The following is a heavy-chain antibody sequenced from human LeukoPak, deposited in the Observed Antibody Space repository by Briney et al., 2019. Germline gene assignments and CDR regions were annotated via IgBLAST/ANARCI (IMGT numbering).Heavy chain of an antibody. CDR3: ARDLSSSWYSLGY. D-gene: IGHD6-13*01. CDR1: GLTVGDYG. Sequence: GGSLRLSCAASGLTVGDYGMSWVRQAPGKGLEWVSGINWSGESTGYADSVMGRFTISRDNAENALYLQMNSLRAEDTALYYCARDLSSSWYSLGYWGRGTLVTVSS. V-gene: IGHV3-20*04. J-gene: IGHJ4*02. CDR2: INWSGEST.